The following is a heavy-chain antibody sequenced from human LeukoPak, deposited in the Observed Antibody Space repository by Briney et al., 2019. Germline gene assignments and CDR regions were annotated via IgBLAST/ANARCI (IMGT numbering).Heavy chain of an antibody. D-gene: IGHD3-22*01. Sequence: GGSLRLSCAASGFTFSSYAMSWVRQAPGKGLEWVSVISGSGGSTYYAASVKGRFTISRDNSNNTLYLQMNSLRAEDTAVYYCAKDSRGYQDYFDYWGQGTLVTVSS. J-gene: IGHJ4*02. V-gene: IGHV3-23*01. CDR2: ISGSGGST. CDR1: GFTFSSYA. CDR3: AKDSRGYQDYFDY.